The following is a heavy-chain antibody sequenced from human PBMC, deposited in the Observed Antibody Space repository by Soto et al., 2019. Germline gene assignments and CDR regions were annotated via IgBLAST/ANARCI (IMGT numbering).Heavy chain of an antibody. CDR3: GNPILRFLEWEPLHGKDV. J-gene: IGHJ6*02. Sequence: EVKMLESGGTLVPPGESLRLSCTVSGLLFSHYAFAWVRRAPGKGLEWISSISGGSGSTFYADSVKGRFSISRDNSKKILYLNMNFLRADDTAVYYCGNPILRFLEWEPLHGKDVWGQGTTVTVSS. V-gene: IGHV3-23*01. D-gene: IGHD3-3*01. CDR2: ISGGSGST. CDR1: GLLFSHYA.